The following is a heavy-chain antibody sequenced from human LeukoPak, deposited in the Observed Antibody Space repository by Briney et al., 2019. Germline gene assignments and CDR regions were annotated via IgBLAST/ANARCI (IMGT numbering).Heavy chain of an antibody. V-gene: IGHV3-30*02. D-gene: IGHD2-15*01. CDR3: AKGGSGSFVVATIFDY. CDR1: GFTFSNYG. CDR2: IRYDGGNK. J-gene: IGHJ4*02. Sequence: PGGFLRLSCAASGFTFSNYGMHWVRQAPGKGLEWVAFIRYDGGNKYYADSVKGRFTISRDNSKNTLYLQMNSLRAEDTAVYYCAKGGSGSFVVATIFDYWGQGTLVTVSS.